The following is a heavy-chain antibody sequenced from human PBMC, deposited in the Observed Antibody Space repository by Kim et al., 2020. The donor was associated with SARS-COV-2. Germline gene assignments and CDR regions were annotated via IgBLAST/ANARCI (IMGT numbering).Heavy chain of an antibody. CDR2: IYYSGST. D-gene: IGHD1-1*01. CDR1: GGSISSYY. J-gene: IGHJ3*02. CDR3: AREVQPYGSDAFVI. V-gene: IGHV4-59*01. Sequence: SETLSLTCTVSGGSISSYYWSWIRQPPGKGLEWIGYIYYSGSTNYNPSLKSRVTISVDTSKNQFSLKLSSLTAADTAVYYCAREVQPYGSDAFVIWGQGTMVTVSS.